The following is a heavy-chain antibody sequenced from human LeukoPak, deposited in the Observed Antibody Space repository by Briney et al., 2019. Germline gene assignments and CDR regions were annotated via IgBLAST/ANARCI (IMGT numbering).Heavy chain of an antibody. CDR3: ARVGFTSVSTSRFDP. V-gene: IGHV4-31*03. CDR1: GGSISGGGYS. J-gene: IGHJ5*02. CDR2: IYYSGTS. D-gene: IGHD4-17*01. Sequence: SETLSLTCTVSGGSISGGGYSWTWIRQHPGKGLEWIGYIYYSGTSHYNPSLKSRASMSVDTSKNQFSLQLNSVTVADTALYYCARVGFTSVSTSRFDPWGQGILVTVSS.